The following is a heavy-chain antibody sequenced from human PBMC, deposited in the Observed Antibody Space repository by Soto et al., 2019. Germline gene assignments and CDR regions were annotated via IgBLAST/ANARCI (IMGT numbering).Heavy chain of an antibody. CDR1: GFTFSSYA. CDR2: ISGTGGNT. D-gene: IGHD1-20*01. V-gene: IGHV3-23*01. CDR3: VKAVYLLDFDY. Sequence: GGSLRLSCAASGFTFSSYAMTWVRQAPGKGLEWVSTISGTGGNTYYADSVKGRFTISRDNSKNTVYLQMNSLRAEDTAVYYCVKAVYLLDFDYWGQGTRVTVS. J-gene: IGHJ4*02.